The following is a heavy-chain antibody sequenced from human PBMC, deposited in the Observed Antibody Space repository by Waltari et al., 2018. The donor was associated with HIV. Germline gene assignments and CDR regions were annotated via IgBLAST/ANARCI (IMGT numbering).Heavy chain of an antibody. V-gene: IGHV3-23*04. J-gene: IGHJ4*02. CDR1: GFTLTNYA. CDR2: ISGSGGST. Sequence: EVQLVEYGGGLVQPGGSLRLSCAASGFTLTNYAMNWVRQAPGKGLEWVSAISGSGGSTYYADSVKGRFTISRDNSKNTLYLQMNSLRAEDTAVYYCAKDDSTGSSGYYPFHYWGQGTLITVSS. CDR3: AKDDSTGSSGYYPFHY. D-gene: IGHD3-22*01.